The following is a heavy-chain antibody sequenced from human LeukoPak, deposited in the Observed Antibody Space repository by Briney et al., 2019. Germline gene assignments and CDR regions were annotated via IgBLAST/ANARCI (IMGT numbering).Heavy chain of an antibody. CDR3: ARRRQITTYSPYAFDM. CDR1: GGSMSHAY. J-gene: IGHJ3*02. D-gene: IGHD2-21*01. V-gene: IGHV4-59*08. CDR2: IYFTGHT. Sequence: PSETLSLTCIVPGGSMSHAYWSWIRQPPGKGLEWLGSIYFTGHTKSNPSLKGRVSLLIDTSKNQFSLKLTSVTASDTAVYFCARRRQITTYSPYAFDMWGQGTMVAVSS.